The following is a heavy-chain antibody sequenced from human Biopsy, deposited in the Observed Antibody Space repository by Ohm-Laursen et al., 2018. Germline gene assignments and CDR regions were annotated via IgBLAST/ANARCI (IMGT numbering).Heavy chain of an antibody. CDR3: ARGYYFDSNGYFWFDP. CDR2: IFNSANT. Sequence: SQTLSLTCTVSGGSISSGGSYWSWIRQRQGKGLEWIGYIFNSANTYYNPSLKNLITISGDTSKNQFSLKLNSVTAADTAVYYCARGYYFDSNGYFWFDPWGQGTLVTVSS. V-gene: IGHV4-31*01. J-gene: IGHJ5*02. CDR1: GGSISSGGSY. D-gene: IGHD3-22*01.